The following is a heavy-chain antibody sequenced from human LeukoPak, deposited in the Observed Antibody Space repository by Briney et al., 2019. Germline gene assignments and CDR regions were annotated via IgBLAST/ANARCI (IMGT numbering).Heavy chain of an antibody. J-gene: IGHJ4*02. D-gene: IGHD6-13*01. V-gene: IGHV4-59*01. CDR3: ARGLIAAAGIY. CDR1: GGSISSYY. Sequence: PSETLSLTCTVSGGSISSYYWSWIRQPPGKGLEWIGYIYYSGSTNYNPSLKSRVTISVDTSKNQFSLKLSSVTAADTAVYYCARGLIAAAGIYWGQGTLVTVSS. CDR2: IYYSGST.